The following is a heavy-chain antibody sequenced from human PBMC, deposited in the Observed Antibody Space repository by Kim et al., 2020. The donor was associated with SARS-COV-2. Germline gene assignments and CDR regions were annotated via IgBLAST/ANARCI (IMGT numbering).Heavy chain of an antibody. D-gene: IGHD4-17*01. Sequence: PSLKSRVTISVDTSKNQFSLKLSSVTAADTAVYYCARHPTTKKGESWFDPWGQGTLVTVSS. V-gene: IGHV4-59*08. J-gene: IGHJ5*02. CDR3: ARHPTTKKGESWFDP.